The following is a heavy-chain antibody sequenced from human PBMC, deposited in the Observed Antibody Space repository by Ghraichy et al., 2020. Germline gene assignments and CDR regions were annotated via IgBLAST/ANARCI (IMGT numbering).Heavy chain of an antibody. CDR3: ASIQAAGYTVFDY. D-gene: IGHD6-13*01. V-gene: IGHV3-48*03. CDR1: GFAFNSYD. Sequence: GGSLRLSCAASGFAFNSYDMNWVRQAPGKGLEWVSYITTSGTDKYYADSVKGRFTISRDNSKNSLSLQMNGLRVEDTAVYYCASIQAAGYTVFDYWGQGTLVTVSS. CDR2: ITTSGTDK. J-gene: IGHJ4*02.